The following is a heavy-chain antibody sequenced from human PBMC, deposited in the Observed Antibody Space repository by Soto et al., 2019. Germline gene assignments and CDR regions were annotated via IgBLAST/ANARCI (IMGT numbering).Heavy chain of an antibody. Sequence: QMQLVESGGGLVTPGGSLRLSCAASGFSFSDYYISWIRQAPGKGLEWISYISGDGTTVHYIDSVKGRFTISRDNAKNSLYLQINSLRAEDSAVYYCERDRYYYGMDVWGQGTTVTVSS. CDR2: ISGDGTTV. D-gene: IGHD3-9*01. V-gene: IGHV3-11*01. J-gene: IGHJ6*02. CDR1: GFSFSDYY. CDR3: ERDRYYYGMDV.